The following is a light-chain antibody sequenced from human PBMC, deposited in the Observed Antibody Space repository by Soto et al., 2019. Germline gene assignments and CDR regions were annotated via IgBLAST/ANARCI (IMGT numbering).Light chain of an antibody. CDR1: QSIGRN. Sequence: DIQMTQSPASLSASVGDRVTISCRASQSIGRNLNWYQQKPGKAPTLLMFTSSNLQSGVPSRFSGSGSGTDFILTISSLQPEDFAIYYCQQSYSTPPTFGQGTKVDIK. CDR3: QQSYSTPPT. J-gene: IGKJ1*01. CDR2: TSS. V-gene: IGKV1-39*01.